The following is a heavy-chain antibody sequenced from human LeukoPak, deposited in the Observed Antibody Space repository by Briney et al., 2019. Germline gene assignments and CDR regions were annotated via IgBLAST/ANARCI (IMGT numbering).Heavy chain of an antibody. V-gene: IGHV1-8*01. Sequence: ASVKVSCKASGYTFTSYDINWVRQATGQGLEWMGWMNPNSGNTGYAQKFQGRVTMTEDTSTDTAYMELSSLRSEDTAVYYCATNYYGSGSYYKGWYFDYWGQGTLVTVSS. CDR2: MNPNSGNT. J-gene: IGHJ4*02. CDR1: GYTFTSYD. CDR3: ATNYYGSGSYYKGWYFDY. D-gene: IGHD3-10*01.